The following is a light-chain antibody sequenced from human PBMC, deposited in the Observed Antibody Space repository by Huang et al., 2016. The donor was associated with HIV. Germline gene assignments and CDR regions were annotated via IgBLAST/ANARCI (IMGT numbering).Light chain of an antibody. CDR1: QSVFYSSNNKIY. CDR2: WAS. V-gene: IGKV4-1*01. Sequence: DIVMTQSPDSLSVSLGERATINCKSSQSVFYSSNNKIYLAWYQQKPGQPPKLLIFWASTRESGVPDQFTGGGSGTDFTLTIRSLQAEDVAVYYCQQYYSSPRTFGQGTKLEI. J-gene: IGKJ2*01. CDR3: QQYYSSPRT.